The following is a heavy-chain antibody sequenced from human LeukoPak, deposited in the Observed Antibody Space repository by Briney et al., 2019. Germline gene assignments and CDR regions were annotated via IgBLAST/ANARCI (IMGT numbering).Heavy chain of an antibody. D-gene: IGHD3-10*01. J-gene: IGHJ6*03. CDR2: MNPNSGNT. Sequence: GASLKVSCKASGYTFTSYDINWVRQATGQGLEWMGWMNPNSGNTGYAQKFQGRVTMTRNTSISTAYMELSSLRSEDTAVYYCARGDGSFYYYYYMDVWGKGTTVTISS. V-gene: IGHV1-8*01. CDR1: GYTFTSYD. CDR3: ARGDGSFYYYYYMDV.